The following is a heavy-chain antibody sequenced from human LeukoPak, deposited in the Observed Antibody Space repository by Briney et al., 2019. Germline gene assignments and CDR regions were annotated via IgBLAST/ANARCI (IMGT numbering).Heavy chain of an antibody. CDR3: ARETASGYLGFDF. V-gene: IGHV1-18*01. D-gene: IGHD3-3*01. Sequence: ASVKVSCKTSGYTFSSYGITWVRQAPGQGVEWMGWISAYGHTKLARNLQARVTVTIDTSTTTAYMGLRSLSSDDTAVYFCARETASGYLGFDFWGQGTLVTVSS. CDR1: GYTFSSYG. J-gene: IGHJ4*02. CDR2: ISAYGHT.